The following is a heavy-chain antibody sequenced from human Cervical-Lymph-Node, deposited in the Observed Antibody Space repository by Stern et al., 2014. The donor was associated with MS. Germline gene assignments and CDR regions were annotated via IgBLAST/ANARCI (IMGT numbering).Heavy chain of an antibody. CDR1: GGTFSSYA. V-gene: IGHV1-69*01. CDR2: IIPIFGTA. D-gene: IGHD2-21*02. Sequence: MQLVESGAEVKKPGSSVKVSCKASGGTFSSYAISWVRQAPGQGLEWMGGIIPIFGTANYAQKFQGRVTITADESTSTAYMELSSLRSEDTAVYYCARAGKHIVVVTAIHDNWFDPWGQGTLVTVSS. J-gene: IGHJ5*02. CDR3: ARAGKHIVVVTAIHDNWFDP.